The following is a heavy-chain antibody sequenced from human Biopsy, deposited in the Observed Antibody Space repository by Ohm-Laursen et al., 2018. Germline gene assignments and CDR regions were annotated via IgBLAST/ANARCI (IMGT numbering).Heavy chain of an antibody. CDR3: GRAVRNQLLTDP. J-gene: IGHJ5*02. V-gene: IGHV1-8*01. CDR1: GYTFTSYD. Sequence: VASVKVSCKPSGYTFTSYDITWVRQASGQGPEWIGWLNPVSGNSNFGQKFRGRVTVTSDTSISTAYMELSGLTSDDMATYYCGRAVRNQLLTDPWGQGTLVTVTS. D-gene: IGHD1-7*01. CDR2: LNPVSGNS.